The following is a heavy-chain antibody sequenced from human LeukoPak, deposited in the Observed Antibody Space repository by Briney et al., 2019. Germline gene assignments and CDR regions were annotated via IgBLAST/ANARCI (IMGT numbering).Heavy chain of an antibody. Sequence: SETLSLTCTVSGGSISSYYWSWIRQPPGKGLEWIGYICYSGSTNYNPSLKSRFTTSVDTSKNQFSLTLSSVTAADTAVYYCARSRNHWNGIGYFDSWGQGTLVTVSS. CDR2: ICYSGST. J-gene: IGHJ4*02. CDR3: ARSRNHWNGIGYFDS. D-gene: IGHD1-1*01. CDR1: GGSISSYY. V-gene: IGHV4-59*01.